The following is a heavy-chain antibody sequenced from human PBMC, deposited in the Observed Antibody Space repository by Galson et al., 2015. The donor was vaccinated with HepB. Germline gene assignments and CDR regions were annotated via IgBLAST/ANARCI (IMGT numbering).Heavy chain of an antibody. V-gene: IGHV5-51*01. Sequence: QSGAEVKKPGESLKISCKGSGYSFTSYWIGWVRQMPGKGLEWMGIIYPGDSDTRYSPSFQGQVTISADKSISTAYLQWSSLKASDTAMYYCARLGLAYCSRTSCAELDYWGQGTLVTGSS. CDR2: IYPGDSDT. D-gene: IGHD2-2*01. CDR3: ARLGLAYCSRTSCAELDY. J-gene: IGHJ4*02. CDR1: GYSFTSYW.